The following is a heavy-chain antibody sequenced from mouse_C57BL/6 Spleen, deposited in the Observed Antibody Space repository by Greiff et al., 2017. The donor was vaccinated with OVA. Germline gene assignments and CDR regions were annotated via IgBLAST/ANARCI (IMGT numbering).Heavy chain of an antibody. J-gene: IGHJ3*01. CDR1: GYTFTSYW. D-gene: IGHD1-1*01. CDR2: IHPNSGST. Sequence: VQLQQPGAELVKPGASVKLSCKASGYTFTSYWMHWVKQRPGQGLEWIGMIHPNSGSTNYNEKFKSKATLTVDKSSSTAYMQLSSLTSEDSAVYYCARGSYYGSSYIYWGQGTLVTVSA. V-gene: IGHV1-64*01. CDR3: ARGSYYGSSYIY.